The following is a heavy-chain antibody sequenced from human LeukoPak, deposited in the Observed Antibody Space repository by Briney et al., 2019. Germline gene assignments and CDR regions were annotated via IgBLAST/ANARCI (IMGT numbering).Heavy chain of an antibody. CDR3: AKDVPRTTLTTVVDAFDI. CDR1: GFTLSSYA. J-gene: IGHJ3*02. CDR2: ISGSGVST. D-gene: IGHD4-17*01. Sequence: GGSLRLSCAASGFTLSSYAMSWVGQAPGKGREGVSAISGSGVSTYYADSVKARFTISRDNSKNTLYLQMNSLRAEDTAVYYCAKDVPRTTLTTVVDAFDIWGKGTMVTVSS. V-gene: IGHV3-23*01.